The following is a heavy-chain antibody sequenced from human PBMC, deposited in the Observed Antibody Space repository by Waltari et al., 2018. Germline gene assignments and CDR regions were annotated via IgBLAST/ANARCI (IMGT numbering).Heavy chain of an antibody. D-gene: IGHD4-17*01. CDR1: GFTFSSYA. CDR2: ISYDGSNK. CDR3: ARSRTVTTGGAFDI. Sequence: QVQLVESGGGVVQPGRSLRLSCAASGFTFSSYAMHWVRQAPGKGPEWVAVISYDGSNKYYADSVKGRFTISRDNSKNTLYLQMNSLRAEDTAVYYCARSRTVTTGGAFDIWGQGTMVTVSS. J-gene: IGHJ3*02. V-gene: IGHV3-30-3*01.